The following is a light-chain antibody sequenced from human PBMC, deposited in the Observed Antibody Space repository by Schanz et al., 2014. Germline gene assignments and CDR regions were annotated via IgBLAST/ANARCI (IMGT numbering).Light chain of an antibody. Sequence: EIVLTQSPDTLSLSPGERATLSCRASQSVGGNYVAWYQQKPGQAPRLLIYGASSRASGIPDRVSGSGSGTDFTLTITRLEPEDFAVYYCQQYGSTPWMFGQGTEVEIK. CDR3: QQYGSTPWM. CDR1: QSVGGNY. CDR2: GAS. J-gene: IGKJ1*01. V-gene: IGKV3-20*01.